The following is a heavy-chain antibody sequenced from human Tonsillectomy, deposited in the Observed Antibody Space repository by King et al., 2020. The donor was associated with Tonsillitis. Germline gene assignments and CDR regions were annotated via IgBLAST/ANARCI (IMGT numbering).Heavy chain of an antibody. J-gene: IGHJ3*02. CDR2: IYYTGGST. CDR1: GGSINSDH. D-gene: IGHD3-10*01. V-gene: IGHV4-59*08. CDR3: ARHIYALGSRI. Sequence: VQLQESGPGLVKPSETLSLTCTVSGGSINSDHWGWIRQPPGKGMEWIGNIYYTGGSTKYNSSLQSRVTISIDTSRKQFSLKVRSGTAADTAVYFFARHIYALGSRIWGQGTMVTVSS.